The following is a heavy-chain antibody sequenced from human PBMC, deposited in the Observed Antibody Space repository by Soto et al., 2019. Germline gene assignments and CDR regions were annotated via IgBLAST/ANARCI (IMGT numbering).Heavy chain of an antibody. V-gene: IGHV4-30-2*01. CDR2: IYHSGST. Sequence: PSETLSLTCAVSGGSISSGGYSWSWIRQPPGKGLEWIGYIYHSGSTYYNPSLKSRVTISVDRSKNQFSLKLSSVTAADTAVYYCASVSVYYYHCMDVWGQGTTVTVSS. CDR3: ASVSVYYYHCMDV. J-gene: IGHJ6*02. CDR1: GGSISSGGYS.